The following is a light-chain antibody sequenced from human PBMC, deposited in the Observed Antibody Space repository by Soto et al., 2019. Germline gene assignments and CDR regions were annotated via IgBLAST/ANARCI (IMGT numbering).Light chain of an antibody. CDR2: AAS. CDR3: LQDYGGSWT. V-gene: IGKV1-6*01. CDR1: RDVGSD. J-gene: IGKJ1*01. Sequence: QMTQSPSSLSASVGEKIIITCRASRDVGSDVSWYQQKPGQAPKLLIYAASNLYTGVPSRFSGSRSGTEFTLTISSLQHEDFASYYCLQDYGGSWTFGQGTKVEIE.